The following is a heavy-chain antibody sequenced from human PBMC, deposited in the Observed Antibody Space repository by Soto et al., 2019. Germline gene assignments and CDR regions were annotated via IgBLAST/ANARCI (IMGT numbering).Heavy chain of an antibody. J-gene: IGHJ4*02. Sequence: QLQLQKSGSGLVKPSQTLSLTCAVSGGSISSGGYSWSWIRQPPGKGLEGIGYIYHSGSIYYNPSRKSRVTISVDRPKNQFSLKLISVAAADTDVYYCASVPDYWGQGTLVTVSS. CDR2: IYHSGSI. CDR3: ASVPDY. D-gene: IGHD2-2*01. CDR1: GGSISSGGYS. V-gene: IGHV4-30-2*01.